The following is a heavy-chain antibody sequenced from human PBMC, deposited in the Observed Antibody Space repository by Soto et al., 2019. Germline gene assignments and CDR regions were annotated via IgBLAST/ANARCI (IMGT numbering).Heavy chain of an antibody. J-gene: IGHJ6*03. CDR1: GGSFSGYY. CDR2: INHSGST. V-gene: IGHV4-34*01. D-gene: IGHD4-17*01. Sequence: QVQLQQWGAGLLKPSETLSLTCAVYGGSFSGYYWSWIRQPPGKGLEWIGEINHSGSTNYNPSLKSRVTISVDTSKNQFSLKLSSVTAADTAVYYCARSTDYGDNDPTINYYMDVWGKGTTVTVSS. CDR3: ARSTDYGDNDPTINYYMDV.